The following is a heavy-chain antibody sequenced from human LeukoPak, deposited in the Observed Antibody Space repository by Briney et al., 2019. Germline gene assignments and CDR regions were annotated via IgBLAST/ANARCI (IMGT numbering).Heavy chain of an antibody. Sequence: PGGSLRLSCVASGFTFSDYYMSWIRQAPGKGLEWVPYISSSSSYTNYADSVKGRFTISRDNAKNSLYLQMNSLRVEDTAVYYCARAVAAEAPDYWGQGTLVTVSS. J-gene: IGHJ4*02. CDR2: ISSSSSYT. CDR3: ARAVAAEAPDY. D-gene: IGHD6-13*01. V-gene: IGHV3-11*06. CDR1: GFTFSDYY.